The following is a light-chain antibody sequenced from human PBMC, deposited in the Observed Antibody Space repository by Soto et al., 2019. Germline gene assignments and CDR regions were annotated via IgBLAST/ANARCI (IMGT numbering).Light chain of an antibody. V-gene: IGKV3-15*01. J-gene: IGKJ1*01. Sequence: EILMTQSPTTLSVSPGESVTLSCRASQIISTNLAWYQQKPGQAPRLLIYGASSRATGIPARFSGSGSGREFTLTISSLQAEDFAVYYCQQYNNRPPWTFGQGTKVDI. CDR2: GAS. CDR3: QQYNNRPPWT. CDR1: QIISTN.